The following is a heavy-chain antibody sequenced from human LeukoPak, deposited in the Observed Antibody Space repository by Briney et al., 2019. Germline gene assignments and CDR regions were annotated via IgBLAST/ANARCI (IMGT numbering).Heavy chain of an antibody. D-gene: IGHD4-17*01. V-gene: IGHV3-30*18. CDR1: GFTFSSYG. CDR3: AKDSTTTVLYYYYGMDV. J-gene: IGHJ6*02. CDR2: ISYDGSNK. Sequence: GGSLRLSCAASGFTFSSYGMHWVRQAPGKGLEWVAVISYDGSNKYYADSVKGRFTISRDNSKNTLYLQMNSLRAEDTAVYYCAKDSTTTVLYYYYGMDVWGQGTTVTVSS.